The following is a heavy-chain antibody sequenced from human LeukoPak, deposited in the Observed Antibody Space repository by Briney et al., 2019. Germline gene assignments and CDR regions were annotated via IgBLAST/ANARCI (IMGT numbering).Heavy chain of an antibody. D-gene: IGHD3-10*01. V-gene: IGHV1-24*01. CDR1: GYTLTELS. CDR2: FDPEDGET. CDR3: ARCAMVRGVTTTFDY. J-gene: IGHJ4*02. Sequence: ASVKVSCKVSGYTLTELSMHWVRQAPGKGLEWMGGFDPEDGETIYAQKFQGRVTMTEDTSTDTAYMELRSLRSDDTAVYYCARCAMVRGVTTTFDYWGQGTLVTVSS.